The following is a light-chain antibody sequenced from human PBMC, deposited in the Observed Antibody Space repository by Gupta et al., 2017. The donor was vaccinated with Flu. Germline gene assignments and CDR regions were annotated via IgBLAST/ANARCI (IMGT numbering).Light chain of an antibody. CDR3: QQYHSFCT. CDR2: KTS. J-gene: IGKJ2*02. V-gene: IGKV1-5*03. CDR1: QPINNW. Sequence: DIQMTQSPSTLSASIGDRVTITCRASQPINNWLAWYQQKPGKAPKLLISKTSTLEHGVPSRFIGSGSGTEFTLTISSLQSDDFANYYCQQYHSFCTFGQGTKLEIK.